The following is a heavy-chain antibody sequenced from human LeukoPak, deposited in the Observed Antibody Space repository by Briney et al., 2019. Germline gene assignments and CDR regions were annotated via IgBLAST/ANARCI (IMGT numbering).Heavy chain of an antibody. J-gene: IGHJ4*02. CDR1: GFTFSSYA. CDR2: ISYDGSNK. D-gene: IGHD5-18*01. V-gene: IGHV3-30-3*01. Sequence: PGRSLRLSCAASGFTFSSYAMHWVRQAPGKGLEWVAVISYDGSNKYYADSVKGRFTISRDNSKNTLYLQMNSLRAEDTAVYYCARRLGLGPWGTAMVPFDYWGQGTLVTVSS. CDR3: ARRLGLGPWGTAMVPFDY.